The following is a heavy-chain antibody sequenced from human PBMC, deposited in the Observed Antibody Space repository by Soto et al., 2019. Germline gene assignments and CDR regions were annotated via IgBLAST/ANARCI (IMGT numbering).Heavy chain of an antibody. D-gene: IGHD1-26*01. CDR1: GGSISSGGYY. Sequence: PSETLSLTCTVSGGSISSGGYYWSWIRQHPGKGLEWIGYIYYSGSTYYNPSLKSRVTISVDTSKNQFSLKLTSVTAADTAVYYCERVRGGGPFDDWGQGTIVTVYS. CDR2: IYYSGST. V-gene: IGHV4-31*03. J-gene: IGHJ4*02. CDR3: ERVRGGGPFDD.